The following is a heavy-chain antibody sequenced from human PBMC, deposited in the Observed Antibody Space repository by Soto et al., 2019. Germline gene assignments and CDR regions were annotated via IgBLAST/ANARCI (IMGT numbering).Heavy chain of an antibody. CDR3: ARQLPVGATSWFDP. J-gene: IGHJ5*02. CDR1: GGSINSDDSF. V-gene: IGHV4-39*01. D-gene: IGHD1-26*01. CDR2: LYYGGST. Sequence: SETLSLTCSVSGGSINSDDSFWGWVRQSPGKGLEWIGSLYYGGSTFYNPSLKSRVTISLDASKNQFSLRLTSVTAADTAIYYCARQLPVGATSWFDPWGQGTLVTVSS.